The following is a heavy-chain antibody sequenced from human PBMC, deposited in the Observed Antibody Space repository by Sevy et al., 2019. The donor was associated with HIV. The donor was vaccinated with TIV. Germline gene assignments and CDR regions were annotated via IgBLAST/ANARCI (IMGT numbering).Heavy chain of an antibody. CDR3: ARPYGSGSWEAFDI. J-gene: IGHJ3*02. D-gene: IGHD3-10*01. CDR1: GFTSSTYT. V-gene: IGHV3-21*01. CDR2: ISSSSNYI. Sequence: GGSLRLSCAASGFTSSTYTMNWVRQAPGKGLEWVSSISSSSNYIYYADSLKGRFTISRDNAKNSVYLQMNSLRAEDTAVYYCARPYGSGSWEAFDIWGQGTMVTVSS.